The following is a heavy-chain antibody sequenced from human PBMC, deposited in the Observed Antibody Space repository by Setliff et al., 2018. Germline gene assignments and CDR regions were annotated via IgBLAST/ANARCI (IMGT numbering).Heavy chain of an antibody. CDR3: ARNPSSLQYSFDI. J-gene: IGHJ2*01. Sequence: PSETLSLTCTVSGGSIRNDSFYWGWIRQPPGKGLEWIGSIFYSGTTHYNPSLKSRVTISVDTSENQFSLKLTSVTAADTAVYYCARNPSSLQYSFDIWGRGTLVTVSS. V-gene: IGHV4-39*07. D-gene: IGHD1-26*01. CDR2: IFYSGTT. CDR1: GGSIRNDSFY.